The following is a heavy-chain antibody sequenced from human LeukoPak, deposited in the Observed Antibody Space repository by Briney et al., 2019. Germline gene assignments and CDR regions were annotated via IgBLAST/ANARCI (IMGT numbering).Heavy chain of an antibody. Sequence: SETLSPTCSVSGGSISTHCWGWIRRPPGKGLEWLGCIYYGGSTYYNPSLKSRVTMSVDTSKNQFSLKLSSVTAADTAVYYCARVRGLGVISPYFDYWGRGNGDTVSS. J-gene: IGHJ4*02. CDR2: IYYGGST. D-gene: IGHD3-16*02. V-gene: IGHV4-59*08. CDR1: GGSISTHC. CDR3: ARVRGLGVISPYFDY.